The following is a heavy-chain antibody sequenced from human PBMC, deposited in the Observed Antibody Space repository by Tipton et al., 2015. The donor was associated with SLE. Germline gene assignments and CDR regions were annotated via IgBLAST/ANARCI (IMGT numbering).Heavy chain of an antibody. CDR3: ATGRGADGYYTYGLDV. V-gene: IGHV4-61*09. J-gene: IGHJ6*02. D-gene: IGHD1-26*01. CDR2: VSSRGSP. CDR1: GGSLRSGDYY. Sequence: TLSLTCTVSGGSLRSGDYYWCWIRQPAGKGLECIGHVSSRGSPTYHPSLKSRVTISVDTSKNQFSLRLTSVTAADTAVYYCATGRGADGYYTYGLDVWGQGATVTVSS.